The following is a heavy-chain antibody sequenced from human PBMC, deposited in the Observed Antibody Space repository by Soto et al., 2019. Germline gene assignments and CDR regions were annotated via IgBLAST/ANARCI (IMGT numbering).Heavy chain of an antibody. J-gene: IGHJ6*02. CDR2: IGTAGDT. Sequence: GGSLRLSCAASGFTFSSYDMHWVRQATGKGLEWVSAIGTAGDTYYPGSVKGRFTISRENAKNSLYLQMNSLRAEDTAVYYCARGGEGYQLLNYYYYGMDVWGQGTTVTVSS. CDR3: ARGGEGYQLLNYYYYGMDV. V-gene: IGHV3-13*01. D-gene: IGHD2-2*01. CDR1: GFTFSSYD.